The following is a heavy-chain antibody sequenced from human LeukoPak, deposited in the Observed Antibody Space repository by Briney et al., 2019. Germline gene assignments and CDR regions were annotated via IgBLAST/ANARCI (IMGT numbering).Heavy chain of an antibody. CDR2: IDGDGATT. D-gene: IGHD2-2*02. CDR1: GFTFDDYA. CDR3: AMATRYTLPDI. J-gene: IGHJ4*02. V-gene: IGHV3-43*02. Sequence: WGSLRLSRAASGFTFDDYAMHLVRQAPGPGLERVSFIDGDGATTRYADSVKGRFTVSRDNSRNSLYLQLNSLRTEDTDLYYCAMATRYTLPDIWGQGAQVTVSS.